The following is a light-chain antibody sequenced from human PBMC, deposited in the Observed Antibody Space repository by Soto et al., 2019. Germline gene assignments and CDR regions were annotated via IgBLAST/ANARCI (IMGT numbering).Light chain of an antibody. CDR3: QQYTTYPYT. CDR1: QSVTNW. J-gene: IGKJ2*01. CDR2: DAS. Sequence: DIQMTQSPSTLSASVGDRVTITCRASQSVTNWLAWYQQKPGKAPNLLIYDASRLQSGIPSRFSGSESGTEFTLTISSLQPDDFATYYCQQYTTYPYTFCQGTKLEIK. V-gene: IGKV1-5*01.